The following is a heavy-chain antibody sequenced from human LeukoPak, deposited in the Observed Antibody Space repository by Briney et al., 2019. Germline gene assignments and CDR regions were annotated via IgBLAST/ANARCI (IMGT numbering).Heavy chain of an antibody. CDR1: GFTFSNYG. J-gene: IGHJ4*02. V-gene: IGHV3-30*03. CDR2: ISYDGSNK. Sequence: GGSLRLSCAASGFTFSNYGMHWVRQAPGKGLEWVAVISYDGSNKYYADSVKGRFTISRDNSKNTLFLQMNSLRAKDTAVYYCARWADSGNYHEIRVFDYWGQGTLVTASS. D-gene: IGHD1-26*01. CDR3: ARWADSGNYHEIRVFDY.